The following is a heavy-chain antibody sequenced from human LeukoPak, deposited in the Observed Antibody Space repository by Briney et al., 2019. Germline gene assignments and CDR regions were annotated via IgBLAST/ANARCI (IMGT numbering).Heavy chain of an antibody. V-gene: IGHV3-48*03. J-gene: IGHJ6*03. CDR3: ARVELAPYYYYMDV. CDR2: ISSSGSTI. CDR1: GFSISSYE. Sequence: GGSLRLSCVASGFSISSYEMNWVRQAPGKGLEWVSHISSSGSTIWYADSVKGRFTISRDNAKNSLYLQMNSLRAEDTAVYYCARVELAPYYYYMDVWGKGTTVTVSS. D-gene: IGHD1-7*01.